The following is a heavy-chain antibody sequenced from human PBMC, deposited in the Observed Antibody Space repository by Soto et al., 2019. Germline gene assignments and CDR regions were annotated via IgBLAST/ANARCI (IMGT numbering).Heavy chain of an antibody. CDR2: IYYSGST. J-gene: IGHJ4*02. CDR1: GGSISSGGYY. CDR3: ARADVVVVPAAIAYFDY. Sequence: SETLPLTCTVSGGSISSGGYYRSWIRQHPEKSLEWIGYIYYSGSTYYKPSLKSRVTISVDTSKNQFSLKLSSVTAADTAVYYCARADVVVVPAAIAYFDYWRQGTLVTVSS. V-gene: IGHV4-31*03. D-gene: IGHD2-2*01.